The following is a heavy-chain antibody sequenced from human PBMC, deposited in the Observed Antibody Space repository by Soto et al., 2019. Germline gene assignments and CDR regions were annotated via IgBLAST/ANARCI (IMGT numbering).Heavy chain of an antibody. D-gene: IGHD4-17*01. CDR3: ARSRVYGDHNWFDP. Sequence: GGSLRLSCAASGFTFSSYSMNWVRQAPGKGLEWVSYISSSSSTIYYADSVKGRFTISRDNAKNSLYLQMNGLRAEDTAVYYCARSRVYGDHNWFDPWGQGTLVTVSS. CDR1: GFTFSSYS. V-gene: IGHV3-48*01. J-gene: IGHJ5*02. CDR2: ISSSSSTI.